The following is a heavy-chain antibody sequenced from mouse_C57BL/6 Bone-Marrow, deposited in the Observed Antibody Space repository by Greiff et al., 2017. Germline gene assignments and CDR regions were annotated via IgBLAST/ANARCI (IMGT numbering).Heavy chain of an antibody. V-gene: IGHV1-69*01. D-gene: IGHD2-10*02. CDR3: ASDTYYFDY. CDR1: GYTFTSYW. Sequence: QVQLQQPGAELVMPGASVKLSCKASGYTFTSYWMHWVKQRPGQGLEWIGEIDPSDSYTNYNQKFKGKSTLTVDKSSSTAYMQLSSLTSEDSAVYFWASDTYYFDYWGQGTTLTVSS. J-gene: IGHJ2*01. CDR2: IDPSDSYT.